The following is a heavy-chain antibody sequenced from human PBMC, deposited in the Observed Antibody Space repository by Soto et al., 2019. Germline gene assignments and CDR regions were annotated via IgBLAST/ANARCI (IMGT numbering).Heavy chain of an antibody. CDR3: ARVTVVTGGFDY. V-gene: IGHV4-59*01. D-gene: IGHD2-21*02. Sequence: SETLSLTCTVSGGSISSYYWSWIRQPPGKGLEWIGYIYYSGSTNYNPSLKSRVTISVDTSKNQFSLKLSSVTAADTAVYYCARVTVVTGGFDYWGQGTLVTVSS. J-gene: IGHJ4*02. CDR2: IYYSGST. CDR1: GGSISSYY.